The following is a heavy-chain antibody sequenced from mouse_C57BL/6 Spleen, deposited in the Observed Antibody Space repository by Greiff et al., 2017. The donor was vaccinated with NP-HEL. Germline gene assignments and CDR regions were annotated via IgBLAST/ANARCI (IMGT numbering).Heavy chain of an antibody. J-gene: IGHJ4*01. CDR1: GYTFTSYW. D-gene: IGHD1-1*01. Sequence: QVQLQQPGAELVMPGASVTLSCKASGYTFTSYWMHWVKQRPGQGLEWIGEIDPSDSYTNYNQKFKGKSTLTVDNSSSTAYMQLSSLTSEDSAVYYCARKSTVVAPYYAMDYWGQGTSVTVSS. CDR2: IDPSDSYT. CDR3: ARKSTVVAPYYAMDY. V-gene: IGHV1-69*01.